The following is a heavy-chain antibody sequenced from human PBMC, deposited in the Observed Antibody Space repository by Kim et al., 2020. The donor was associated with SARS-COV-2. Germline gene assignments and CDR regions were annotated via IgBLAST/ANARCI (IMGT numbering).Heavy chain of an antibody. J-gene: IGHJ4*02. CDR2: ISSSSSYI. D-gene: IGHD5-12*01. Sequence: GGSLRLSCAASGFTFSSYSMNWVRQAPGKGLEWVSSISSSSSYIYYADSVKGRFTISRDNAKNSLYLQMNSLRAEDTAVYYCARDRLNSGYDWGAFDYWGQGTLVTVSS. V-gene: IGHV3-21*01. CDR1: GFTFSSYS. CDR3: ARDRLNSGYDWGAFDY.